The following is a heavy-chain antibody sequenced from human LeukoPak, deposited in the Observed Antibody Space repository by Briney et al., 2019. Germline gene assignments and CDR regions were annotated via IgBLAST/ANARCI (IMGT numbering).Heavy chain of an antibody. D-gene: IGHD4-17*01. V-gene: IGHV3-23*01. CDR1: GFTFSSYA. Sequence: GGSLRLSCAASGFTFSSYAMSWVRQAPGKGLEWVSAISLSGSSTYYADSVKGRFTISRDNSKNTLYLQMNSLRVEDTAFYYCAKDLYGDSIYYFDYWGQGSLVTVSS. CDR2: ISLSGSST. J-gene: IGHJ4*02. CDR3: AKDLYGDSIYYFDY.